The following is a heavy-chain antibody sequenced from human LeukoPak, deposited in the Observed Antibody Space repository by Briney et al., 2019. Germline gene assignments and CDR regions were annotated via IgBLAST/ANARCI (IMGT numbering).Heavy chain of an antibody. D-gene: IGHD5-18*01. Sequence: GGSLRLSCAVSGFTFSTYWMHWVRQAPGKGLVWVSRINGDGSSTFYADSVKGRFTISRDNAKNTVYLQMNSLRGEDTAVYYCGSDTVLGYWGQGTLVTASS. CDR1: GFTFSTYW. CDR3: GSDTVLGY. V-gene: IGHV3-74*01. CDR2: INGDGSST. J-gene: IGHJ4*02.